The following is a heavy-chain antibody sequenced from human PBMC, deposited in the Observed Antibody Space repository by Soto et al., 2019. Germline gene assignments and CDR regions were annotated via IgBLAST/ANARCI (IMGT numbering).Heavy chain of an antibody. D-gene: IGHD3-9*01. CDR1: GYTFTSYG. CDR2: ISAYNGNT. CDR3: AREGDYDILTGYYIIHYYYGMDV. V-gene: IGHV1-18*01. J-gene: IGHJ6*02. Sequence: QVQLVQSGAEVKKPGASVKVSCKASGYTFTSYGISWVRQAPGQGLEWMGWISAYNGNTNYAQELQGRVTMTTDTSTSTAYLELRSLRSDDTAVYYCAREGDYDILTGYYIIHYYYGMDVWGQGTTVTVSS.